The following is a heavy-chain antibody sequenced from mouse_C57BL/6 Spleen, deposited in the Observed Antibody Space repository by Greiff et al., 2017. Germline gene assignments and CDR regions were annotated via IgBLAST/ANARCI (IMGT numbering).Heavy chain of an antibody. J-gene: IGHJ3*01. D-gene: IGHD2-3*01. CDR2: INYDGSST. CDR1: GFTFSDYY. V-gene: IGHV5-16*01. Sequence: EVKLVESEGGLVQPGSSMKLSCTASGFTFSDYYMAWVRQVPEKGLEWVANINYDGSSTYYLDSLKSRFIISRDNAKNILYLQMSSLKSEDTATYYCAREGGDGYSFAYWGQVTLVTVSA. CDR3: AREGGDGYSFAY.